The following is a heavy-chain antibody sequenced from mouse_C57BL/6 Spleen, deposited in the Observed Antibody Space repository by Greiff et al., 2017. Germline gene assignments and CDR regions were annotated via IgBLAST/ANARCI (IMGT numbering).Heavy chain of an antibody. D-gene: IGHD1-1*01. Sequence: QVQLQQSGAELVRPGASVTLSCKASGYTFTDYEMHWVKQTPVHGLEWIGAIDPETGGTAYNQKFKGKAILTADKSSSTAYMELRSLTSEDSAVYDGIRDGTTVVKELLDDWGQGTTLTVAS. V-gene: IGHV1-15*01. CDR2: IDPETGGT. J-gene: IGHJ2*01. CDR3: IRDGTTVVKELLDD. CDR1: GYTFTDYE.